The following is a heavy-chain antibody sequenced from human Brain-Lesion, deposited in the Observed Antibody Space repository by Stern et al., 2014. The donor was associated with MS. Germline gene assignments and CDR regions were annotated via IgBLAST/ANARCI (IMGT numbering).Heavy chain of an antibody. Sequence: VHLVESGPGLVKPSGTLSLTCAVSGGSISSSNWWSWVRQSPGKGLEWIGESDHSGSTIYNPSLKSRVTGSGDKSKKRFSLHLRSVTAADTAVYFCARFPASRPHVFDSWGQGTLVTVSS. J-gene: IGHJ4*02. CDR1: GGSISSSNW. V-gene: IGHV4-4*02. D-gene: IGHD6-13*01. CDR3: ARFPASRPHVFDS. CDR2: SDHSGST.